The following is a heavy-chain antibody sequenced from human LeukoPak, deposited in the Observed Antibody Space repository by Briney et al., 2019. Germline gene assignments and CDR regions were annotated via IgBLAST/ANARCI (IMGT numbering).Heavy chain of an antibody. J-gene: IGHJ4*02. CDR1: GFTFSSYA. Sequence: GGSLRLSCAASGFTFSSYAMHWVRQAPGKGLEWVAVISYDGSNKYYADSVKGRFTISRDNSKNTLYLQMNSLRAEDTAVYYCARHNTYDFWSGYPPSFFDYWGQGTLVTVSS. V-gene: IGHV3-30*04. CDR2: ISYDGSNK. D-gene: IGHD3-3*01. CDR3: ARHNTYDFWSGYPPSFFDY.